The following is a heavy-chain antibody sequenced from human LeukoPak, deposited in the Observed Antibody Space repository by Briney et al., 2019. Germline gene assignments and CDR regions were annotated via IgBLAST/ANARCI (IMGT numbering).Heavy chain of an antibody. CDR3: ARVGPTMVRGVEIDY. CDR2: IYSSGST. V-gene: IGHV4-59*01. Sequence: PSETLSLTCTVSGGSISSYYWSWIRQPPGKGLEGIGYIYSSGSTNYNPSLKSRLTISVDASKNQFSLKLSSVTAADTAVYYCARVGPTMVRGVEIDYWGQGTLVTVSS. J-gene: IGHJ4*02. CDR1: GGSISSYY. D-gene: IGHD3-10*01.